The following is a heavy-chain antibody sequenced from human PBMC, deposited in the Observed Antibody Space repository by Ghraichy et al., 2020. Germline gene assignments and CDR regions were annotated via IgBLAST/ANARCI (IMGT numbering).Heavy chain of an antibody. D-gene: IGHD5-12*01. CDR1: GGSISSSSHY. V-gene: IGHV4-39*01. CDR2: IYYSGST. Sequence: SETLSLTCTVSGGSISSSSHYWGWIRQPPGKGLEWIGSIYYSGSTYYNPSLKSRVTISVDTSKNQFSLKLSSLTAADTAVYYCARRIVAGHFDYWGQGTLVTVSS. J-gene: IGHJ4*02. CDR3: ARRIVAGHFDY.